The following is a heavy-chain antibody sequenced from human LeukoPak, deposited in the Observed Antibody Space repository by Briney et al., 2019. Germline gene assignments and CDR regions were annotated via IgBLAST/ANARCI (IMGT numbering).Heavy chain of an antibody. D-gene: IGHD2-15*01. CDR1: GFTFSRFS. CDR3: ARGRGVVAARDDAFDI. CDR2: ISTSSSYI. V-gene: IGHV3-21*01. Sequence: GGPLRLSCAASGFTFSRFSMNWVRQAPGKGLEWVSSISTSSSYIYYADSLKGRFTVSRDNAKNSLHLQMNSLRAEDTAVYYCARGRGVVAARDDAFDIWGQGTMVTVSS. J-gene: IGHJ3*02.